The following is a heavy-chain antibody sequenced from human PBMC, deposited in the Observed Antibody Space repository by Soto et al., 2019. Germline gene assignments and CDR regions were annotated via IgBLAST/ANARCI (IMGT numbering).Heavy chain of an antibody. CDR1: GGSISSGGYY. Sequence: PSETLSLTCTVSGGSISSGGYYWSWIRQHPGKGLEWIGYIYYSGSTYYNPSLKSRVTISVDTSKNQFSLKLSSVTAADTAVYYCARAGSSSWSHFDYWGQGTLVTVSS. V-gene: IGHV4-31*03. J-gene: IGHJ4*02. CDR2: IYYSGST. CDR3: ARAGSSSWSHFDY. D-gene: IGHD6-13*01.